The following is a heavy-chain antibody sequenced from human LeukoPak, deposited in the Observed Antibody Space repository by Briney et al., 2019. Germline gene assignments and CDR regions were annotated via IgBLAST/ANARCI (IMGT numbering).Heavy chain of an antibody. CDR1: GFTFSSYG. D-gene: IGHD2-2*02. J-gene: IGHJ6*02. CDR2: ISYDGSNK. V-gene: IGHV3-30*18. Sequence: PGRSLRLSCAASGFTFSSYGMHWVRQAPGKGLGWVAVISYDGSNKYYADSVKGRFTISRDNSKNTLYLQMNSLRAEDTAVYYCAKGTGYCSSTSCYTHYYYYGMDVWGQGTTVTVSS. CDR3: AKGTGYCSSTSCYTHYYYYGMDV.